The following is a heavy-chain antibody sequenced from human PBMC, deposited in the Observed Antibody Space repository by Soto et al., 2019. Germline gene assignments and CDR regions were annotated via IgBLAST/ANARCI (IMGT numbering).Heavy chain of an antibody. CDR2: ISGSGDST. CDR1: GFTCSSYA. Sequence: GGSLRHSCAASGFTCSSYAMIWVRQAPGKGLEWVSAISGSGDSTYYADSVKGRFTISRDNSKNTLYLQMISLRAEDTAVYYCAKDYGYNKAYWGQGTLVTVSS. D-gene: IGHD6-25*01. V-gene: IGHV3-23*01. J-gene: IGHJ4*02. CDR3: AKDYGYNKAY.